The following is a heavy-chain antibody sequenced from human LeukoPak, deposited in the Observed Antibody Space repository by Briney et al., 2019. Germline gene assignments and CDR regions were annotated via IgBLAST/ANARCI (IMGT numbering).Heavy chain of an antibody. V-gene: IGHV3-53*01. J-gene: IGHJ4*02. Sequence: GGSLRLSCAASGFTVSSNYMSWVRQAPGKGLEWVSVIYSGGSTYYADSVKGRFTISRDNSKNTLYLQMNSLRAEDTAVYYCARASRARYYDSSGPYAEAIDYWGQGTLVTVSS. CDR1: GFTVSSNY. CDR2: IYSGGST. CDR3: ARASRARYYDSSGPYAEAIDY. D-gene: IGHD3-22*01.